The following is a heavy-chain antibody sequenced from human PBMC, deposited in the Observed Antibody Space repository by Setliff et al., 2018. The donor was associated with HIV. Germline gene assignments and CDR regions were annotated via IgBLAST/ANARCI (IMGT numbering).Heavy chain of an antibody. CDR1: GFTFNSYG. D-gene: IGHD5-12*01. V-gene: IGHV3-48*01. CDR3: ARVAHGYSYGGGFDD. Sequence: GGSLRLSCAASGFTFNSYGMHWVRQAPGKGLEWVSYISGSGSTIYYADSVKGRFTISRDNSRNTVFLQMNSLRPEDTAVYYCARVAHGYSYGGGFDDWGPGTLVTVSS. J-gene: IGHJ4*02. CDR2: ISGSGSTI.